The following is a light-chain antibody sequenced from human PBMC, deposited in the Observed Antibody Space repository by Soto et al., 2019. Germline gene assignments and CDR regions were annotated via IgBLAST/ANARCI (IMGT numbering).Light chain of an antibody. V-gene: IGKV1-39*01. J-gene: IGKJ1*01. Sequence: EIQMTQSPSSLSVSVGYRVTISCRASQSISSYLNWYQQKPGKAPKLLIYAASSLQSGVPSRCSGSGSGTDFTLTISSLQPEDFATYYCQQSYSTPPLTFGQGTRVEI. CDR2: AAS. CDR3: QQSYSTPPLT. CDR1: QSISSY.